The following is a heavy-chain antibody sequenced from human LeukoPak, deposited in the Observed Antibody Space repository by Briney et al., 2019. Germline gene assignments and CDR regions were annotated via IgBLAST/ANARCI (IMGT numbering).Heavy chain of an antibody. V-gene: IGHV4-4*02. CDR1: GGSISSSNW. CDR3: ARDLATAGFQDH. J-gene: IGHJ4*02. CDR2: IYHSGST. Sequence: SETLSLTCAVSGGSISSSNWWTWVRPPPGKGLEWIGEIYHSGSTNYNPSLKSRVTISVDKSKNQFSLKLSSVTAADTAVYYCARDLATAGFQDHWGQGTLVTVSS. D-gene: IGHD6-13*01.